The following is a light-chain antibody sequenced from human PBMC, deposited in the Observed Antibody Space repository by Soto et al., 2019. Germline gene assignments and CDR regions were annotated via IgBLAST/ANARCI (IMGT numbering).Light chain of an antibody. J-gene: IGKJ5*01. Sequence: EIGLTQSPAALSLSPGERATLSCRASQRVNNYLAWYQQKPGQAPRLLIYDTSNRATGIPARFSGSGSGTDFTLTISSLEPEDFAIYYCQQRSNWPLITFGQGTRLEIK. CDR2: DTS. CDR1: QRVNNY. V-gene: IGKV3-11*01. CDR3: QQRSNWPLIT.